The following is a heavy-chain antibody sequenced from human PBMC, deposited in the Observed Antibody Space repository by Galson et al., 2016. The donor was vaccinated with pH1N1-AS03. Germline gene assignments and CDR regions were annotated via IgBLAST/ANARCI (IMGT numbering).Heavy chain of an antibody. Sequence: SVKVSCKASGYTFTSYYIHWVRQAPGQGREWMGIINPSDGNTNYAQRFQGRVTMTRDTSTSTVYMELSSLRSDDTAVYYCERVSAGLTVYYYAMDVWGQGTTVTVSS. V-gene: IGHV1-46*01. J-gene: IGHJ6*02. CDR1: GYTFTSYY. CDR3: ERVSAGLTVYYYAMDV. CDR2: INPSDGNT. D-gene: IGHD4/OR15-4a*01.